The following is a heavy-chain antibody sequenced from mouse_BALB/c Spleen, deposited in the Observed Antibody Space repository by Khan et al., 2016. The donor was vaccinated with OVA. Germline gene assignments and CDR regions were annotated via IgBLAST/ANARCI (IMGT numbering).Heavy chain of an antibody. CDR3: ARDGSQYYYAMDY. V-gene: IGHV3-2*02. Sequence: EVQLQESGPGLVKPSQSLSLTCTVTGYSITSDYAWNWIRQFPGHKLEWMGYISYSGSTNYNPSLKSRISITRDTSKNQFFLQFNSVTTEDTATYYGARDGSQYYYAMDYWGQGTSVTVSS. D-gene: IGHD2-3*01. J-gene: IGHJ4*01. CDR2: ISYSGST. CDR1: GYSITSDYA.